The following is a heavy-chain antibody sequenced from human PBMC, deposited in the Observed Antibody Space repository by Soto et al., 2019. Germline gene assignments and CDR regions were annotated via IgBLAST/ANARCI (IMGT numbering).Heavy chain of an antibody. J-gene: IGHJ3*02. CDR3: ASWTRCSSTSCYNGPGVAFDI. D-gene: IGHD2-2*02. V-gene: IGHV1-46*01. Sequence: ASVKVSCKASGYTFTSYYMHWVRQAPGQGLEWMGIINPSGGSTSYAQKFQGRVTMTRDTSTSTVYMELSSLRSEDTAAYYCASWTRCSSTSCYNGPGVAFDIWGQGTMVTVSS. CDR1: GYTFTSYY. CDR2: INPSGGST.